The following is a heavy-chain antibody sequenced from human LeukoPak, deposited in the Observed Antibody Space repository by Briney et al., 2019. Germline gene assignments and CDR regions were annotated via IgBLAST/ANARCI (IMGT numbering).Heavy chain of an antibody. V-gene: IGHV3-30*04. D-gene: IGHD1-7*01. J-gene: IGHJ4*02. CDR1: GFTFSSYA. CDR2: ISYDGSNK. Sequence: GRSLRLSCAASGFTFSSYAMHWVRQAPGKGLEWVAVISYDGSNKYYADSVKGRFTISRDNSKNTLYLQMNSLRAEDTAVYYCATNPAGTSGDYWGQGTLVTVSS. CDR3: ATNPAGTSGDY.